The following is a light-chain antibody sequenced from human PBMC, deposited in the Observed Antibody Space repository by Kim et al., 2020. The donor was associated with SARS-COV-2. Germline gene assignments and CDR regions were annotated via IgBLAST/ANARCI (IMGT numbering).Light chain of an antibody. CDR3: QQYNNWPPVT. V-gene: IGKV3-15*01. CDR2: GAS. Sequence: SPGERATLSCRASHSVSTDLAWYQHKPGQAPTLLIYGASTRATAIPARFSGSGSETEFTLTISSLQSEDFAVYYCQQYNNWPPVTFGQGTKVDIK. CDR1: HSVSTD. J-gene: IGKJ1*01.